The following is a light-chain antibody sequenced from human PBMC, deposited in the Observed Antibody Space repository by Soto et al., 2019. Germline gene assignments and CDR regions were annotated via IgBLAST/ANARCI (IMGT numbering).Light chain of an antibody. CDR1: QSVSSK. J-gene: IGKJ3*01. Sequence: EIVMTQSPGTLSVSPGERVTLSCRASQSVSSKLVWYQRKPGQTPRLLIYGVSTRATGIPARFSGSESGTEFTLTISSLQSEDFAVYYCQQYNDWPFTFGPGTKVDIK. CDR3: QQYNDWPFT. CDR2: GVS. V-gene: IGKV3-15*01.